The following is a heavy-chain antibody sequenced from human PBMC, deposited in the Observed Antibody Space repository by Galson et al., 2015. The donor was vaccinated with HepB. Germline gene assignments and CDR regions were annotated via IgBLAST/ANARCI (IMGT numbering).Heavy chain of an antibody. V-gene: IGHV1-24*01. CDR3: ATEGRGVGILEWLLPGRNYYGMDV. CDR2: FDPEDGET. Sequence: SVKVSCKVSGYTLTDLSMHWVRQAPGKGLEWMGGFDPEDGETIYAQKFQGRVTMTEDTSTDTAYMELSSLRSEDTAVYYCATEGRGVGILEWLLPGRNYYGMDVWGQWTTVTASS. D-gene: IGHD3-3*01. CDR1: GYTLTDLS. J-gene: IGHJ6*02.